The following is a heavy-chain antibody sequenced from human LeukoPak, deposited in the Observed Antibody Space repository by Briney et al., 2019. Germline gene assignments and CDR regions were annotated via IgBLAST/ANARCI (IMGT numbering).Heavy chain of an antibody. V-gene: IGHV4-30-2*01. J-gene: IGHJ4*02. CDR3: ARKVVAGLDY. Sequence: SQTLSLTCTVSGGSISSGGYYWSWIRQPPGKGLEWIGYIYHSGSTYYNPSLKSRVTISVDTSKNQFSLKLSSVTAADTAVYYCARKVVAGLDYWGQGTLVTVSS. CDR1: GGSISSGGYY. CDR2: IYHSGST. D-gene: IGHD6-19*01.